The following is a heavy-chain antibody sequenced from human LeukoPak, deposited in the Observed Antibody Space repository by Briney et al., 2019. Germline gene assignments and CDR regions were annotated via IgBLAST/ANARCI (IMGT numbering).Heavy chain of an antibody. Sequence: GGSLRLSCAASGFTFSNFAMTWVRQAPGKGLEWISAISGSGGSTYYADSVKGRFTISRDNSKNTLCLQMNSLRADDTAIYYCAKGGDSYYSYYYMDVWGKGTAVTVSS. CDR3: AKGGDSYYSYYYMDV. D-gene: IGHD2-21*02. J-gene: IGHJ6*03. V-gene: IGHV3-23*01. CDR1: GFTFSNFA. CDR2: ISGSGGST.